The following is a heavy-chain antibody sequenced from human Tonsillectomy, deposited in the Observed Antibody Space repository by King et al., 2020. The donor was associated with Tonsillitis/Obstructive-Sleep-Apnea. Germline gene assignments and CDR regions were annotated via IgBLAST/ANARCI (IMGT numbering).Heavy chain of an antibody. CDR2: VWCSGRST. CDR3: AVSTDYGDYVLGY. J-gene: IGHJ4*02. D-gene: IGHD4-17*01. Sequence: VQLVESGGGLVQPGGSLRLSCAVSGFTFSDYAMSWVRQAPGKGVEWVATVWCSGRSTYYGDSVKGRFTISRDNSKNTLCLQMNSLRAEDTAVYYCAVSTDYGDYVLGYWGQGTLVTVSS. V-gene: IGHV3-23*04. CDR1: GFTFSDYA.